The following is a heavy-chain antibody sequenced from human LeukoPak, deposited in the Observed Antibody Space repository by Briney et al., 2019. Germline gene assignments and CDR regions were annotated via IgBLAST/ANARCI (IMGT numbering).Heavy chain of an antibody. CDR1: GYTLTELS. D-gene: IGHD1-7*01. J-gene: IGHJ6*03. V-gene: IGHV1-69*05. CDR2: IIPIFGTA. CDR3: ARNIGITGTTVDYYYYMDV. Sequence: GASVKVSCKVSGYTLTELSMHWVRQAPGKGLEWVGGIIPIFGTANYAQKFQGRVTITTDESTSTAYMELSSLRSEDTAVYYCARNIGITGTTVDYYYYMDVWGKGTTVTVSS.